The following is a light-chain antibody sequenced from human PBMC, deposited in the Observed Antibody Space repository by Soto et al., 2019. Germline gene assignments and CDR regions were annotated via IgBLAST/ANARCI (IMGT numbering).Light chain of an antibody. CDR2: DVS. CDR1: SSDVGGYDY. V-gene: IGLV2-14*01. J-gene: IGLJ1*01. Sequence: QSVLTQPASVSGSPGQSITISCTGTSSDVGGYDYVSWFQQHPGKAPKLMIYDVSNRPSGVSNRFSGSKSDNTASLTISGLQAEDEADYYRSSYTGSSTLEVFGTGTKLTVL. CDR3: SSYTGSSTLEV.